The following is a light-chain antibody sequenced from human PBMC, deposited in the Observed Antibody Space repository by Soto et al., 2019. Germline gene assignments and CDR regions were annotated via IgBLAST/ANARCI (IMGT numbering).Light chain of an antibody. V-gene: IGKV1-39*01. CDR1: QSISSY. Sequence: DIQMTQSPSSLSASVGDRVTITCRASQSISSYLNWYQQKPWKAHKLMIYAASSLQSGVPSRFSGSGSGTDFTLTISSLQPEDFATYYCQQSYSTPPLTFGGGTKVDIK. CDR2: AAS. J-gene: IGKJ4*01. CDR3: QQSYSTPPLT.